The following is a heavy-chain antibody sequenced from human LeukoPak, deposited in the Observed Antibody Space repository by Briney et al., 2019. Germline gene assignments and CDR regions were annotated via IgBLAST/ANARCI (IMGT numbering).Heavy chain of an antibody. D-gene: IGHD3-10*01. V-gene: IGHV3-23*01. CDR3: ARITGRGYFDC. Sequence: GGSLRLSCAASGFTVSSNYMSWVRQAPGKGLEWVSTISGSGGNTYYADSVKGRFTISRDNSKNTLYLQMNSLRAEDTAVYYCARITGRGYFDCWGQGTVVTVSS. J-gene: IGHJ4*02. CDR2: ISGSGGNT. CDR1: GFTVSSNY.